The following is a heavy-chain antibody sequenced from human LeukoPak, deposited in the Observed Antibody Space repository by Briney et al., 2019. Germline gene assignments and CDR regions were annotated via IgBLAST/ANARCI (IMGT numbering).Heavy chain of an antibody. CDR3: AREETVTGYFDY. J-gene: IGHJ4*02. CDR1: GGPVSSGSYH. Sequence: PSETLSLTCTVSGGPVSSGSYHWSWIRQPPGKGLEWIGYIYYSGSTNYNPSLKSRVTISVDTSKNQFSLKLSSVTAADTAVYYCAREETVTGYFDYWGQGTLVTVSS. D-gene: IGHD4-17*01. V-gene: IGHV4-61*01. CDR2: IYYSGST.